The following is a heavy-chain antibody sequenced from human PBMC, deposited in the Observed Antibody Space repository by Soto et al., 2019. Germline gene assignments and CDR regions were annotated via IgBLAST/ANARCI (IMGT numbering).Heavy chain of an antibody. CDR2: ISNSGTDA. D-gene: IGHD2-15*01. CDR3: VRSSGWTGDF. J-gene: IGHJ4*02. Sequence: GGSLRLSCAASGFTFSKYPMTWVRQTPGRGLEWVSAISNSGTDAYYADSVKGRFTISRDNSENTLYLQINTVRAEDTAVYHCVRSSGWTGDFWDQGISVTVSS. V-gene: IGHV3-23*01. CDR1: GFTFSKYP.